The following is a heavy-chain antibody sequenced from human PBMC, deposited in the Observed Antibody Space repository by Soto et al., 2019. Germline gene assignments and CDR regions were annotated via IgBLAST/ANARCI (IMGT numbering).Heavy chain of an antibody. V-gene: IGHV1-69*01. D-gene: IGHD3-10*01. CDR2: IMPIIGTA. CDR3: ARALEFRDGNISHRHS. J-gene: IGHJ4*02. Sequence: QVQLVQSGAEVKKPGSSVKVSCKASGGTFSSHVFNWVRQAPGQGLEWMGGIMPIIGTANYAQKFPGRVTITADESTSTDYMELSSLRSEDTAVYYCARALEFRDGNISHRHSWGQGPLITFSS. CDR1: GGTFSSHV.